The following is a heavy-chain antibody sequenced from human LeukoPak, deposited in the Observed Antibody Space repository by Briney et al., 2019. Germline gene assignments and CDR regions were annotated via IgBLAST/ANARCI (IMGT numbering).Heavy chain of an antibody. J-gene: IGHJ4*02. Sequence: GGSLRLSCAASLFTFSSYAMSWVRQAPGKGLEWVSAISGSGGSTYYADSVKGRFTISRDNSKNTLYLQMNSRRAEDTAVYYCANSRRGYYFDSSGPFDYWGQGTLVTVSS. D-gene: IGHD3-22*01. CDR2: ISGSGGST. V-gene: IGHV3-23*01. CDR3: ANSRRGYYFDSSGPFDY. CDR1: LFTFSSYA.